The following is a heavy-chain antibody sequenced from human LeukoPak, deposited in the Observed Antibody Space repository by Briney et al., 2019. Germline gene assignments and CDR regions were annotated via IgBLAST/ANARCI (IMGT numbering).Heavy chain of an antibody. CDR2: IYYSGRT. V-gene: IGHV4-39*01. D-gene: IGHD1-26*01. CDR3: ARPGYSGSLDY. Sequence: SETLSLTCTVPGGSIGSSTYYWGWIRQSPGKGLEWIGSIYYSGRTYHNPSLKSRVTISIDPSKNQFSLKLSSVTAADTAVYYCARPGYSGSLDYWGQGTVVTVSS. J-gene: IGHJ4*02. CDR1: GGSIGSSTYY.